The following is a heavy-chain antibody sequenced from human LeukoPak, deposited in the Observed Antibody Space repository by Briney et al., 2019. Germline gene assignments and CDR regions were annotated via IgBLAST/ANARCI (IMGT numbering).Heavy chain of an antibody. CDR3: AKALSSSWTRRYFDY. CDR2: ISGSGGST. J-gene: IGHJ4*02. Sequence: GGSLRLSCAASGFTFSSYGMSWVRQAPGKGLEWVSAISGSGGSTYYADSVKGRFTISRDNSKNTLYLQMNSLRAEDTAVYYCAKALSSSWTRRYFDYWGQGTLVTVSS. CDR1: GFTFSSYG. V-gene: IGHV3-23*01. D-gene: IGHD6-13*01.